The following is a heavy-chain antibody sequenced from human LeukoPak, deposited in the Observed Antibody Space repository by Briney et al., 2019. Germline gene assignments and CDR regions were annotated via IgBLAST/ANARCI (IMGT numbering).Heavy chain of an antibody. CDR2: IKQDGSEK. D-gene: IGHD2-2*01. Sequence: HAGGSLRLSCAASGFTFSSDWMSWARQAPGKGLEWVANIKQDGSEKYYVDSVKGRFAISRDNAKNSLYLQMNSLRAEDTAVYYCARDDCSSISCYHNWFDPWGQGTLVTVSS. V-gene: IGHV3-7*01. J-gene: IGHJ5*02. CDR1: GFTFSSDW. CDR3: ARDDCSSISCYHNWFDP.